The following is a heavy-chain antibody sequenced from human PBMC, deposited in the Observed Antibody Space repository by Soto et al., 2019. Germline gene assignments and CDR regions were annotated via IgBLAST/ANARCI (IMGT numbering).Heavy chain of an antibody. J-gene: IGHJ6*03. CDR2: MNPNSGNT. Sequence: ASVKVSCKASGYTFTSYDINWVRQATGQGLEWMGWMNPNSGNTGYAQKFQGRVTMTRNTSISTAYMELSSLRSEDTAVYYCARGYCSSTSCYGNYYYYMDVWGKGTTVTVSS. CDR3: ARGYCSSTSCYGNYYYYMDV. V-gene: IGHV1-8*01. CDR1: GYTFTSYD. D-gene: IGHD2-2*01.